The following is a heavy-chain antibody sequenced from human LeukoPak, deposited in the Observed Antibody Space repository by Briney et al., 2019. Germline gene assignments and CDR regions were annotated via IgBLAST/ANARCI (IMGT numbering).Heavy chain of an antibody. V-gene: IGHV1-46*01. Sequence: ASAKVSCKASGYTFTSYYMHWVRQAPGQGLEWMGIINPSGGSTSYAQKFQGRVTMTRDMSTSTVYMELSSLRSEDTAVYYCARDRCPDYDFWSGPDGIDPWGQGTLVTVSS. J-gene: IGHJ5*02. D-gene: IGHD3-3*01. CDR2: INPSGGST. CDR3: ARDRCPDYDFWSGPDGIDP. CDR1: GYTFTSYY.